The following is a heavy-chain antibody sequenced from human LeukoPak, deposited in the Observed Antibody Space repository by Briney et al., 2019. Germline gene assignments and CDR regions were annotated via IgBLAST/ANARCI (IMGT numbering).Heavy chain of an antibody. CDR1: GFTFSSYW. CDR3: ARDTYETSGYYYGPFDY. V-gene: IGHV3-74*01. J-gene: IGHJ4*02. D-gene: IGHD3-22*01. CDR2: INTDGSST. Sequence: GGSLRLSCAASGFTFSSYWMHWVRQAPGKGLMWVSHINTDGSSTSYADSVKGRFTIPRDNAKNTLNLQMNSLRAEDTAVYHCARDTYETSGYYYGPFDYWGQGTLVTVSS.